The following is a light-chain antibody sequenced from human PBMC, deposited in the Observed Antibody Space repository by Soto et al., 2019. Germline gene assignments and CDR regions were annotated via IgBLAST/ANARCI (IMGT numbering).Light chain of an antibody. CDR2: EVT. CDR1: SSDVGKYDR. CDR3: SSYTSTSRYV. Sequence: QSVLAQPPPVSGAPGQSVTISCTGTSSDVGKYDRVSWYQQPPGTAPKLIIYEVTNRPSGVPARFSGSKSGNTASLTISGLQAEDEADYYCSSYTSTSRYVFGGGTKVNV. J-gene: IGLJ1*01. V-gene: IGLV2-18*02.